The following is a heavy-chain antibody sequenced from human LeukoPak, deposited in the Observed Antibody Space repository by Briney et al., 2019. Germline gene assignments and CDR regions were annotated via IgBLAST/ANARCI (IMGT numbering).Heavy chain of an antibody. CDR3: AKDGITGAAAGFEPPGYYMDV. V-gene: IGHV3-23*01. Sequence: PGGSLRLSCAASGFTFSSYAMSWVRQAPGKGLGWVSAISGSGGSTYYADSVKGRFTISRDNSKNTLYLQMNSLRAEDTAVYYCAKDGITGAAAGFEPPGYYMDVWGKGTTVTVSS. D-gene: IGHD6-13*01. CDR1: GFTFSSYA. J-gene: IGHJ6*03. CDR2: ISGSGGST.